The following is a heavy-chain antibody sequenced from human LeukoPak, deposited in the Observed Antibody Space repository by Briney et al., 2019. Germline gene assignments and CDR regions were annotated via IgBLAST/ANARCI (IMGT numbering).Heavy chain of an antibody. CDR2: VFYRGNS. CDR1: DGSISNTTNY. D-gene: IGHD3-10*01. CDR3: ARATWTSRWFPFDS. V-gene: IGHV4-39*01. Sequence: SETLSLTCTVSDGSISNTTNYWGWIRQSPGKGLEWIGNVFYRGNSNDNPSLRSRVTMSVDASKNQLSLKLSSVTAADTAVYFCARATWTSRWFPFDSWGPGTLVTVSS. J-gene: IGHJ4*02.